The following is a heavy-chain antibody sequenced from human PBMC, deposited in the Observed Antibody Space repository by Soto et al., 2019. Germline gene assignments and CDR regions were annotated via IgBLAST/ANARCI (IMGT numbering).Heavy chain of an antibody. CDR3: ARDFPPNYDYIWGSYRPYYFDY. J-gene: IGHJ4*02. Sequence: ASVKVSCKASGYTFTSYGISWVRQAPGQGLEWMGWISAYNGNTNYAQKLQGRVTMTTDTSTSTAYMELRSLRSDDTAVYYCARDFPPNYDYIWGSYRPYYFDYWGQGTLVTVSS. V-gene: IGHV1-18*01. CDR2: ISAYNGNT. CDR1: GYTFTSYG. D-gene: IGHD3-16*02.